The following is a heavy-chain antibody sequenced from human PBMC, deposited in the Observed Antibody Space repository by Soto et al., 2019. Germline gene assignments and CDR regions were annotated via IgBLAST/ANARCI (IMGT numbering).Heavy chain of an antibody. V-gene: IGHV3-23*01. Sequence: PGGSLRLSCAASGFTFSNYAMSWVRQAPGKGLEWVSSITGSGDYTYYADSVKGRFTISRDNSKNTLYLQMNSLRAEATAAYDWAKARYCDSNGYVYYFDYWGQGTLGIVSS. CDR1: GFTFSNYA. J-gene: IGHJ4*02. CDR2: ITGSGDYT. D-gene: IGHD3-22*01. CDR3: AKARYCDSNGYVYYFDY.